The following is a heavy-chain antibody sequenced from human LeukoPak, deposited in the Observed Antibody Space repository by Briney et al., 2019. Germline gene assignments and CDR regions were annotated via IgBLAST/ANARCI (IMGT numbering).Heavy chain of an antibody. V-gene: IGHV3-13*01. CDR1: GFTFSSYD. Sequence: PGGSLRLSCAASGFTFSSYDMHWVRQATGKGLEWVSAIGTAGDTYYPGSVKGRFTISRENAKNSLYLQMNSLRAEDTAVYYCARGYYDSSGYFLPGEATFDYWGQGTLVTVSS. J-gene: IGHJ4*02. D-gene: IGHD3-22*01. CDR2: IGTAGDT. CDR3: ARGYYDSSGYFLPGEATFDY.